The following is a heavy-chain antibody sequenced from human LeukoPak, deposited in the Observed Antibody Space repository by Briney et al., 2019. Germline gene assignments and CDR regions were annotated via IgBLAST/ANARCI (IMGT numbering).Heavy chain of an antibody. Sequence: SETLSLTCTVSGGSISSYYWSWIRQPAGKGLEWIGRIYTSGSTNYNPSLKSRVTMSVDTSKNQFSLKLSSVTAADTAVYYRARDRRGLGVDAFDIWGQGTMVTVSS. J-gene: IGHJ3*02. D-gene: IGHD3-3*01. CDR2: IYTSGST. CDR3: ARDRRGLGVDAFDI. CDR1: GGSISSYY. V-gene: IGHV4-4*07.